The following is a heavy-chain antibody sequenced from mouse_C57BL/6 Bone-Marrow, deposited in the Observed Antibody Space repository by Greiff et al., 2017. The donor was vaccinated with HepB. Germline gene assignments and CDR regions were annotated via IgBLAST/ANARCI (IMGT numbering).Heavy chain of an antibody. CDR1: GFNIKDDY. V-gene: IGHV14-4*01. Sequence: VHVKQSGAELVRPGASVKLSCTASGFNIKDDYMHWVKQRPEQGLEWIGWIDPENGDTEYASKFHGKATITADTSSNTAYLQLSSLTSEDTAVYYCTTDYYGSSYWYFDVWGTGTTVTVSS. J-gene: IGHJ1*03. CDR2: IDPENGDT. D-gene: IGHD1-1*01. CDR3: TTDYYGSSYWYFDV.